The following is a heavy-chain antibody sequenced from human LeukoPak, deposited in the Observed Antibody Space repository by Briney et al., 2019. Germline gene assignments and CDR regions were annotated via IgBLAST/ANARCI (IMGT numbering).Heavy chain of an antibody. CDR2: IIPLFGSS. Sequence: ASVKVSCKASGGTYSYFAINWVRQAPGQGLEWMGGIIPLFGSSNYTHKFKGRVTFTADKSTNTVYMHLSSLRFEDTAVYYCARNHNYTDHYNHMDVWGRGTAITVSS. V-gene: IGHV1-69*06. D-gene: IGHD3-3*01. CDR1: GGTYSYFA. J-gene: IGHJ6*03. CDR3: ARNHNYTDHYNHMDV.